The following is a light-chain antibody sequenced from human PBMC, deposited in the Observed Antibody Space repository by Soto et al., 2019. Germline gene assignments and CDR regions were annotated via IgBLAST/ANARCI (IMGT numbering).Light chain of an antibody. Sequence: DIQMTQSPSSLSASVGARVTITCRASQDISKNLAWYQQIPGKAPKLLIFAASTLQSGVPSRFSASGSGTYFILTVGGLQPEDAATYYCQQNKGFKLTSGGGTKVDIK. V-gene: IGKV1-12*01. J-gene: IGKJ4*01. CDR3: QQNKGFKLT. CDR1: QDISKN. CDR2: AAS.